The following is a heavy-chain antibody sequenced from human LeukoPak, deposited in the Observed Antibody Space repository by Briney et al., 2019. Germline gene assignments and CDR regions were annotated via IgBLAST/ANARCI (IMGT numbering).Heavy chain of an antibody. CDR1: GYTFTSFY. Sequence: ASVKVSCKTSGYTFTSFYIHWVRQAPGQGLEWMAVINPSGGSTAYAQKLQGRVSLTRDTSTSTVFMELSSLRSEDTAVYHCVRQDLSGRSPFDHWGQGTLVTVSS. CDR3: VRQDLSGRSPFDH. J-gene: IGHJ4*02. V-gene: IGHV1-46*04. CDR2: INPSGGST. D-gene: IGHD3-9*01.